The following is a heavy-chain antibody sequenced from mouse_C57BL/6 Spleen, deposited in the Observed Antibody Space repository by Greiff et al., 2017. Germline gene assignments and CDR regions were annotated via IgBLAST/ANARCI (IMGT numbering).Heavy chain of an antibody. CDR1: GFTFSSYA. V-gene: IGHV5-4*03. J-gene: IGHJ4*01. Sequence: EVNVVESGGGLVKPGGSLKLSCAASGFTFSSYAMSWVRQTPEKRLEWVATISDGGSYTYYPDNVKGRFTISRDNAKNNLYLQMSHLKSEDTAMYYCARNGNGDAMDYWGQGTSVTVSS. CDR2: ISDGGSYT. D-gene: IGHD2-1*01. CDR3: ARNGNGDAMDY.